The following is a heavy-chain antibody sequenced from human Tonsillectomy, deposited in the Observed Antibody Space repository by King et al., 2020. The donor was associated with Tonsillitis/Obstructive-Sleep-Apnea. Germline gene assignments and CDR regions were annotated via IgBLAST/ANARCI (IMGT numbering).Heavy chain of an antibody. Sequence: VQLVESGGDVVQPGRSLRLSWAASGFTFSSHAMHWVRQAPGKGLEWVAVIAYDGSNKYYADSVKGRFTVSRDNSKNTFYVQLNSLRAEETAVYYCARDACSGGGCYSNNYYYYMDVWGKGTTVTVSS. CDR3: ARDACSGGGCYSNNYYYYMDV. J-gene: IGHJ6*03. D-gene: IGHD2-15*01. V-gene: IGHV3-30*01. CDR1: GFTFSSHA. CDR2: IAYDGSNK.